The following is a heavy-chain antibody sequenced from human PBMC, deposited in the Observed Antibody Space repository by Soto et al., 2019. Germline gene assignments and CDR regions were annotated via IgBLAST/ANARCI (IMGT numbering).Heavy chain of an antibody. J-gene: IGHJ5*02. V-gene: IGHV1-8*01. CDR3: ARGASP. CDR1: GYTFTSSD. CDR2: MNPNSGNT. Sequence: QVQLVQSGAEVKKPGASVKVSCKASGYTFTSSDINWVRQATGQGLEWMGCMNPNSGNTGYAQKCQGRITLTRSTSINTAYLELSSLSSDDSAVYYCARGASPWGQGTLVTVSS.